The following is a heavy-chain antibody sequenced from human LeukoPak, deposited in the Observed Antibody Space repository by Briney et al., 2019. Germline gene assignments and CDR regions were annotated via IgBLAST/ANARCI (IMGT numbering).Heavy chain of an antibody. CDR2: IYTNGDT. CDR3: ARRNYFYYYLDV. Sequence: SDTLSLPCAVSSGSITGGSISDYYWPWIRQPAGKRLEWFGRIYTNGDTHYNPSLKSRVNMSVDTSKNQFSLKLTSVTAADTAVYYCARRNYFYYYLDVWGKGTTVTVSS. V-gene: IGHV4-4*07. CDR1: GGSISDYY. J-gene: IGHJ6*03.